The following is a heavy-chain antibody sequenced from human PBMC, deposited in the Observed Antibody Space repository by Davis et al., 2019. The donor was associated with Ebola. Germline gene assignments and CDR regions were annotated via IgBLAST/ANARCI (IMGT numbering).Heavy chain of an antibody. J-gene: IGHJ6*02. V-gene: IGHV3-7*03. D-gene: IGHD3-3*01. CDR3: ARGGFMRSYDFWSGYYTAPAYGMDV. CDR1: GGSISSYY. CDR2: IKQDGSEK. Sequence: GGSLRLSCTVSGGSISSYYWSWVRQAPGKGLEWVANIKQDGSEKYYVDSVKGRFTISSDNAKNSLYLQMNSLRAEDTAVYYCARGGFMRSYDFWSGYYTAPAYGMDVWGQGTTVTVSS.